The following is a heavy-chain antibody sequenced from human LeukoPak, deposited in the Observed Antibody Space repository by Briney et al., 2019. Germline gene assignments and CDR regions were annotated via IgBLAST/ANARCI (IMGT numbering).Heavy chain of an antibody. Sequence: QPGRSLRLSCAASGFMFSRLGMQWVRQAPGEGLEWVAMIWHDGSVEEYADSVKGRFTISRDNSQNTLYLQMNSLRDDDTAVYYCAKGGDQFRGYLDAWGKGTTVTVSS. D-gene: IGHD3-16*01. CDR3: AKGGDQFRGYLDA. CDR1: GFMFSRLG. V-gene: IGHV3-33*06. CDR2: IWHDGSVE. J-gene: IGHJ6*03.